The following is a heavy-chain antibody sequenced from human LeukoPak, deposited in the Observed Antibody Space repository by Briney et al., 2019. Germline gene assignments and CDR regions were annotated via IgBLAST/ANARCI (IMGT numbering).Heavy chain of an antibody. V-gene: IGHV4-39*01. CDR2: IYYSGST. Sequence: SETLSLTCTVSGGSISSSSYYWGWIRQPPGKGLEWIGSIYYSGSTYYNPSLKSRVTISVDTSKNQFSLRLSSVTAADTAVYYCARLGERIAARPEAFDIWGQGTMVTVSS. CDR1: GGSISSSSYY. J-gene: IGHJ3*02. CDR3: ARLGERIAARPEAFDI. D-gene: IGHD6-6*01.